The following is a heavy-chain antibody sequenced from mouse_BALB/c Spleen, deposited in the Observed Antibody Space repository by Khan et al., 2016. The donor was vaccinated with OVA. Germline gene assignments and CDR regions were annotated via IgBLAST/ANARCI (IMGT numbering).Heavy chain of an antibody. D-gene: IGHD1-1*01. CDR2: IDPYNGGT. CDR1: GYSFTDYN. V-gene: IGHV1S135*01. Sequence: VQLKQSGPELVKPGASVKVSCKASGYSFTDYNMFWVKQSHGKSLEWIGYIDPYNGGTSYNQTFKGKATLTVDKSSSTAFMHLSSLTSDESAVFYCARTDYYGSSYYFDYWGQGTTLTVSS. J-gene: IGHJ2*01. CDR3: ARTDYYGSSYYFDY.